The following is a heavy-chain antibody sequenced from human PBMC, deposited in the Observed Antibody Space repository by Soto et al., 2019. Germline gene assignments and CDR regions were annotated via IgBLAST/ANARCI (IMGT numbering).Heavy chain of an antibody. V-gene: IGHV3-9*01. CDR2: ISWNSGSI. CDR3: AKDIGNNWNDAYYYGMDV. Sequence: EVQLVESGGGLVQPGRSLRLSCAASGFTFDDYAMHWVRQAPGKGLEWVSGISWNSGSIGYADSVKGRFTISRDNXKXSXXLQMNSLRAEDTALYYCAKDIGNNWNDAYYYGMDVWGQGTTVTVSS. CDR1: GFTFDDYA. D-gene: IGHD1-1*01. J-gene: IGHJ6*02.